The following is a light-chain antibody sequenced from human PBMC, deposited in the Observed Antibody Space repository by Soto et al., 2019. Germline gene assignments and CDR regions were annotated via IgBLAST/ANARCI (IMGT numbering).Light chain of an antibody. CDR2: GAS. J-gene: IGKJ1*01. CDR1: QSVSSN. Sequence: EIVMTQSPATLSVSPGERATLSCRASQSVSSNLAWYQQKPGQAPRLLISGASTRATGVPARFSGSGSGTEFTLTISSLQSEDFVVYYCQQYNNWPPWTFGQGTKVDI. V-gene: IGKV3-15*01. CDR3: QQYNNWPPWT.